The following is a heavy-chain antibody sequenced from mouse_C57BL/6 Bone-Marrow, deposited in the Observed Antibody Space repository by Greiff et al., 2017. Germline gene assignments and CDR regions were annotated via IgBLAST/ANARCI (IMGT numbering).Heavy chain of an antibody. V-gene: IGHV5-6*01. J-gene: IGHJ2*01. CDR2: ISSGGSYT. CDR1: GFTFSSYC. Sequence: EVMLVESGGDLVKPGGSLKLSCAASGFTFSSYCMSWVRQTPDKRLEWVAIISSGGSYTYYPDSVKGRFTISRDNAKNTLYLQMSSLKSEDTAMYYCARQMYYFDYWGQGTTLTVAS. CDR3: ARQMYYFDY.